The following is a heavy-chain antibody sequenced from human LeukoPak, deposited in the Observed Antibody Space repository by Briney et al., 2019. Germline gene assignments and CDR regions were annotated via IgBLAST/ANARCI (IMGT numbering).Heavy chain of an antibody. D-gene: IGHD6-25*01. V-gene: IGHV3-53*01. CDR1: RFTCSSYG. Sequence: GGSLRLSCAASRFTCSSYGMNWVRQAPGKGLEWVSVIYSGGSTYYADSVKGRFTISRDNSKNTLYLQMNSLRAEDTAVYYCAREKRYYFDYWGQGTLVTVSS. CDR2: IYSGGST. J-gene: IGHJ4*02. CDR3: AREKRYYFDY.